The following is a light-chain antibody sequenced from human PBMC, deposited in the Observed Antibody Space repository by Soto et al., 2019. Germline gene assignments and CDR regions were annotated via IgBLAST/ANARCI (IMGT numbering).Light chain of an antibody. CDR2: GAS. Sequence: EIVLTQSPGTLSFSPWERATLSCRASQSVSSSYLAWYQQKPGQAPRLLIYGASSRATGIPDRFSGSGSGTDFTLTISRLEPEDFAVYYCQKYGSSPWKFGQGTKVDIK. V-gene: IGKV3-20*01. J-gene: IGKJ1*01. CDR3: QKYGSSPWK. CDR1: QSVSSSY.